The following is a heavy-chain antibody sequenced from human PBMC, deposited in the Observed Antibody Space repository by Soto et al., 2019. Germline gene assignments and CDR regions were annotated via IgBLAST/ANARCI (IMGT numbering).Heavy chain of an antibody. CDR1: GFTFSSYA. D-gene: IGHD1-1*01. CDR3: AKDTMLALYYFDY. CDR2: ISGSGGST. V-gene: IGHV3-23*01. Sequence: EVQLLESGGGLVQPGGSLRLSCAASGFTFSSYAMSWVRQAPGKGLEWVSAISGSGGSTYYADSVKGRFTISRDNSKNTLYLQTNCLRAEDTAVYYCAKDTMLALYYFDYWGQGTLVTVSS. J-gene: IGHJ4*02.